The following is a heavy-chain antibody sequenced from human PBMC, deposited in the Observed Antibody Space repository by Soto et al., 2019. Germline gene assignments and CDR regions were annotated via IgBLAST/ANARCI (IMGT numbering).Heavy chain of an antibody. CDR2: ISWNSGSI. Sequence: PGGSLRLSCAASGFTFDDYAMHWVRQAPGKGLEWVSGISWNSGSIGYADSVKGRFTISRDNAKNSLYLQMNSLRAEDTALYYCAKDKARRIWNYYFDYWGQGTLVTVSS. D-gene: IGHD2-15*01. CDR3: AKDKARRIWNYYFDY. J-gene: IGHJ4*02. V-gene: IGHV3-9*01. CDR1: GFTFDDYA.